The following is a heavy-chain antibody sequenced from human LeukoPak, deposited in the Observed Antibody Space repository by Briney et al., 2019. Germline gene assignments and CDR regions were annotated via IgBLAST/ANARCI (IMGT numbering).Heavy chain of an antibody. CDR3: ARGLSRYSSSWLLFDY. V-gene: IGHV3-11*04. CDR1: RFTFRDHF. CDR2: ISSSGSDT. Sequence: GGSLRLSCAASRFTFRDHFMSWIRQPPGKGLEYVSYISSSGSDTYYSDSVKGRFTVSRDNAKNSLFLQMNSLRAEDTAVYYCARGLSRYSSSWLLFDYWGQGTLVTVSS. J-gene: IGHJ4*02. D-gene: IGHD6-13*01.